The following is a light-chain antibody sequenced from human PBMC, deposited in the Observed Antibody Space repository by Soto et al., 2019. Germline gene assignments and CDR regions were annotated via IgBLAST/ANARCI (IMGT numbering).Light chain of an antibody. CDR1: QNIRSR. V-gene: IGKV1-5*01. CDR2: DAS. J-gene: IGKJ2*01. Sequence: DIQMTQSPSTLSASVGDKVTVTCRASQNIRSRLAWYQQRPGKAPKFLIYDASSLETGVPSRFSGSGSGTEFTLTIRSLQPDDFATYYCQQYDSSSPTFGQGTKLEIK. CDR3: QQYDSSSPT.